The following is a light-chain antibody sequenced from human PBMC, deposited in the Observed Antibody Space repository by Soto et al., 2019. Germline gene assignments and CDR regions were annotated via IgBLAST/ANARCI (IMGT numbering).Light chain of an antibody. CDR1: QGISSA. V-gene: IGKV1-13*02. CDR3: QQFNRYPPYT. CDR2: DAS. J-gene: IGKJ2*01. Sequence: AIQLTQSPSSLSASVGDRVTITCRASQGISSALAWYQQKPGKAPKLLIYDASSLESGVPSRFSGSGSGTDFTLTISSLQPEDFASYYCQQFNRYPPYTFGQGTKLEIK.